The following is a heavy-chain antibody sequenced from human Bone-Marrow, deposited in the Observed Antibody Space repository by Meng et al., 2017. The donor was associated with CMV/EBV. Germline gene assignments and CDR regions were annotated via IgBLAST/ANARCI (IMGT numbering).Heavy chain of an antibody. CDR2: IYSGGST. J-gene: IGHJ4*02. CDR1: GFTFSSYW. Sequence: GESLKISCAASGFTFSSYWMSWVRQAPGKGLEWVSVIYSGGSTYYADSVKGRFTISRDNAKNSLYLQMNSLRAEDTAVYYCARDMQAAAYYWGQGTLVTVSS. V-gene: IGHV3-66*01. CDR3: ARDMQAAAYY. D-gene: IGHD6-13*01.